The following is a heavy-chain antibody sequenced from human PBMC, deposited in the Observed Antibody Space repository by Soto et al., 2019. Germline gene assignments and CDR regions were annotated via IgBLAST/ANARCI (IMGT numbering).Heavy chain of an antibody. CDR2: INQSGTT. J-gene: IGHJ6*02. D-gene: IGHD3-10*01. Sequence: VDLHQWCAGVLRPSETLSLTCAVNGGSFREYYWSWLRQPPGKGLEWIGEINQSGTTHYNPSLKRQINISIDSSKKQFSLNLTSVSAAYTVTYYCASEIITVIGGEISYCFGMEDWGQGTTVNLSS. CDR3: ASEIITVIGGEISYCFGMED. V-gene: IGHV4-34*01. CDR1: GGSFREYY.